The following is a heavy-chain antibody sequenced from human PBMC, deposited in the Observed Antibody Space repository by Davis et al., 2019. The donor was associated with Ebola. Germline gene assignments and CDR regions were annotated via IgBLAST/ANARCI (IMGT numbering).Heavy chain of an antibody. CDR1: GFTFSSYG. CDR2: IWYDGSNK. V-gene: IGHV3-33*01. D-gene: IGHD3-22*01. CDR3: ARASLYDSSGYYYLPHFDY. Sequence: GESLKISCAASGFTFSSYGMHWVRQAPGKGLEWVAVIWYDGSNKYYADSVKGRFTISRDNSKNTLYLQMNSLRAEDTAVYYCARASLYDSSGYYYLPHFDYWGQGTLVTVSS. J-gene: IGHJ4*02.